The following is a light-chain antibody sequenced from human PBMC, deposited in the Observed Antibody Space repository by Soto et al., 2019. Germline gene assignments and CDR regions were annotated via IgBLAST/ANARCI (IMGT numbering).Light chain of an antibody. CDR2: SNN. Sequence: QLVLTQPPSASGTPGQRVTISCSGSSSNIGSNTVNWYQQLPGTAPKLLIYSNNQRPSGVPDRFSGSKSGTSASLAISGLQSEDEADFCCAAWDDSLNVPVYVFGTGTKLTV. J-gene: IGLJ1*01. CDR3: AAWDDSLNVPVYV. V-gene: IGLV1-44*01. CDR1: SSNIGSNT.